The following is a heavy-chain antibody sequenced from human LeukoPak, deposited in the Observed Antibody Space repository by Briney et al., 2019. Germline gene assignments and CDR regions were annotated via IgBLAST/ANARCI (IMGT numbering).Heavy chain of an antibody. D-gene: IGHD3-10*01. CDR1: GFTFSSYG. V-gene: IGHV3-30*18. J-gene: IGHJ4*02. CDR2: ISYDGSNK. CDR3: ANENYYGSGSYPDY. Sequence: GGSLRLSCAASGFTFSSYGIHWVRQAPGKGLEWVALISYDGSNKYYADSVEGRFTISRDNSKNTLYLQMNSLRAEDTAVYYCANENYYGSGSYPDYWGQGTLVTVSS.